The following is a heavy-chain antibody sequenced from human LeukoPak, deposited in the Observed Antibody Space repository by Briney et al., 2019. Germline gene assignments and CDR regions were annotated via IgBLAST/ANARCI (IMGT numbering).Heavy chain of an antibody. D-gene: IGHD5-12*01. J-gene: IGHJ4*02. Sequence: GGSLRLSCAASGFTFSSYSMNWVRQAPGKGLEWVSSITRSSIYIYYADSLKGRFTISRDNAKNSLYLQMNSLRAEDTAVYYCARGPSGYHNTGGQGTLVTVSS. CDR2: ITRSSIYI. CDR3: ARGPSGYHNT. V-gene: IGHV3-21*01. CDR1: GFTFSSYS.